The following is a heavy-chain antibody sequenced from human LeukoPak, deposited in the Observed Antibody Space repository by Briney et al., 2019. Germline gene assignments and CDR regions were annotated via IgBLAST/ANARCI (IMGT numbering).Heavy chain of an antibody. D-gene: IGHD3-9*01. J-gene: IGHJ4*02. CDR2: SGSS. Sequence: SETLSLTCTVSGGSISSHYWRWIRQPPGKGLEWIGSSGSSNYNPSLKSRVTISLDTSKNHFSLKLNSVTAADTAVYYCARALGYDILTGHFDNWGQGTLVTVSS. CDR3: ARALGYDILTGHFDN. CDR1: GGSISSHY. V-gene: IGHV4-59*11.